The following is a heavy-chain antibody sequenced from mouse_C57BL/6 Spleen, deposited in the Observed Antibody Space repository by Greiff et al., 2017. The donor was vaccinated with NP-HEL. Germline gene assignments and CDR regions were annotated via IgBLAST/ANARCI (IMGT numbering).Heavy chain of an antibody. CDR1: GYTFTDYY. Sequence: EVQLQQSGPELVKPGASVKISCKASGYTFTDYYMNWVKQSPGKSLEWIGDVNPNNGGTSYNQKFKGKATLTVDKSSSTAYMELRSLTSEDSAVYYCARSFEGFAYWGQGTLVTVAA. J-gene: IGHJ3*01. CDR2: VNPNNGGT. CDR3: ARSFEGFAY. V-gene: IGHV1-26*01.